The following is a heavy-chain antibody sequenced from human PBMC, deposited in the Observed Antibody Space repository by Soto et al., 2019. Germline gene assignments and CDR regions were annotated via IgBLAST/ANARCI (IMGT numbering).Heavy chain of an antibody. CDR3: ARFAKEENPKVGSWYYFDY. V-gene: IGHV4-31*03. CDR2: IYYSGRT. J-gene: IGHJ4*02. D-gene: IGHD6-13*01. Sequence: QVQLQESGPGLVKPSQTLSLTCTVSGGSISSGGYFWSWVRQHPGKGLEWIGNIYYSGRTYYNPPRKSRVTISVDTSKNQFSLNLSSVTAADTAVYYCARFAKEENPKVGSWYYFDYWGQGTRVTVSS. CDR1: GGSISSGGYF.